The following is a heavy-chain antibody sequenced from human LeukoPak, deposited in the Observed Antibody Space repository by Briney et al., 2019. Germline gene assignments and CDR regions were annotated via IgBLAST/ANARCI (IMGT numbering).Heavy chain of an antibody. CDR1: GYTFTNYG. Sequence: GASLKVSCKASGYTFTNYGLTGVRQAPGQGVEWMVWISVYIDKANYAQKFQGRVNMTADTSTKTAYLELRSMRSDDTAVYYCARTVAGGRYWYFDLWGRGTLVTVSS. CDR3: ARTVAGGRYWYFDL. CDR2: ISVYIDKA. V-gene: IGHV1-18*01. J-gene: IGHJ2*01. D-gene: IGHD6-19*01.